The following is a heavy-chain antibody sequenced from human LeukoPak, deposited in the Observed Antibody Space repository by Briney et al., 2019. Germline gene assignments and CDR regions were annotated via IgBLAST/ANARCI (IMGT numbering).Heavy chain of an antibody. J-gene: IGHJ4*02. V-gene: IGHV3-30*02. D-gene: IGHD3-10*01. CDR3: AKDVNVGGDYFDY. CDR1: GFTFRNYG. CDR2: IRYDGSIK. Sequence: GGSLGLSCAASGFTFRNYGIHWVRLAPGKGLEWVAFIRYDGSIKYYVDSVKGRFTVSRDNSKNTLYLQMNSLRAEDTAVYYCAKDVNVGGDYFDYWGQGTLVTVSS.